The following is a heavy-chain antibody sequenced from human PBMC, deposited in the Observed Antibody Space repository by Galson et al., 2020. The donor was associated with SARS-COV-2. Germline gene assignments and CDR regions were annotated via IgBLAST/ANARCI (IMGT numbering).Heavy chain of an antibody. CDR1: GFTFSSYE. J-gene: IGHJ3*02. CDR3: AGGWYFDAFDI. D-gene: IGHD6-19*01. CDR2: ISSSGSTI. Sequence: GGSLSLSCAASGFTFSSYEMNWVRQAPGKGLEWVSYISSSGSTIYYADSVKGRFTISRDNAKNSLYLQMNSLRAEDTAVYYCAGGWYFDAFDIWGQGTMVTVSS. V-gene: IGHV3-48*03.